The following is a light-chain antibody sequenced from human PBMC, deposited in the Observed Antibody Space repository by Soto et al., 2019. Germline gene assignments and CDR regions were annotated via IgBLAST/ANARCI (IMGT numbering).Light chain of an antibody. V-gene: IGKV1-9*01. CDR1: QVISSY. J-gene: IGKJ5*01. Sequence: DIQLTQAPSFLSTSAGDRVTITCRASQVISSYLAWYQQKPGRAPKLLIYAASTLQSGVPSRFSGSGSGTEITLTNTSLQAEDFATYYCQQLNSFPISFGQGTRLEIK. CDR2: AAS. CDR3: QQLNSFPIS.